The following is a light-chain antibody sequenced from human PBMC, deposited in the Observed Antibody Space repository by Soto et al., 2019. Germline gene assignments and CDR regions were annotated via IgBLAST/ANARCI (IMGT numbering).Light chain of an antibody. J-gene: IGLJ2*01. V-gene: IGLV2-14*01. CDR3: SSYTSSSTYVV. Sequence: QSALTQPASVSGSPGQSITISCTGTSSDIGGYNYVSWYQQYPGKAPKLMIYDVSNRPSGASNRFSGSKSGNTASLTISGLQAEDEADYYCSSYTSSSTYVVFGGGTKLTVL. CDR2: DVS. CDR1: SSDIGGYNY.